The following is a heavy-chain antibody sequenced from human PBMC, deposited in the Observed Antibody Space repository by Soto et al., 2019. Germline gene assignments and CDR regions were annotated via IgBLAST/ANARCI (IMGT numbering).Heavy chain of an antibody. CDR3: ARESSINMVRGVIITGYYYGMDV. V-gene: IGHV3-33*01. CDR2: IWYDGSNK. CDR1: GFTFSSYG. Sequence: PGGSLRLSCAASGFTFSSYGMHWVRQAPGKGLEWVAVIWYDGSNKYYADSVKGRFTISRDNSKNTLSLQMNSLRAGDTAVYYCARESSINMVRGVIITGYYYGMDVWGQGTTVTVSS. D-gene: IGHD3-10*01. J-gene: IGHJ6*02.